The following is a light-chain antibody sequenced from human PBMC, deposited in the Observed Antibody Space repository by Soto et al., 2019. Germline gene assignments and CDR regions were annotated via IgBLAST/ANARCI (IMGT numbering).Light chain of an antibody. J-gene: IGKJ1*01. CDR1: QSVSSY. CDR2: DAS. V-gene: IGKV3-11*01. Sequence: IVLTQSPATLSLSPGESATLSCRASQSVSSYLAWYQQKPGQAPRLLIYDASNRATGIPARFSGSGSGTDFTLTISSLEPEDFAVYYCQQRSNWRWTFGQGTKVDIK. CDR3: QQRSNWRWT.